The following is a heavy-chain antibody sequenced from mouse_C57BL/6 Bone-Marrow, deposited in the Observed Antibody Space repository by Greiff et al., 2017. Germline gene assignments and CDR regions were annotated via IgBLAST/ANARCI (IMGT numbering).Heavy chain of an antibody. V-gene: IGHV14-4*01. CDR2: IDPENGDT. CDR1: GFNIKDDY. Sequence: VQLQQSGAELVRPGASVKLSCTASGFNIKDDYMHWVKQRPEQGLEWIGWIDPENGDTEYASKFQGKATITADTSSNTAYLQLSSLTSEDTAVYYCTTHYFFDYWGQGTTLTVSS. J-gene: IGHJ2*01. CDR3: TTHYFFDY.